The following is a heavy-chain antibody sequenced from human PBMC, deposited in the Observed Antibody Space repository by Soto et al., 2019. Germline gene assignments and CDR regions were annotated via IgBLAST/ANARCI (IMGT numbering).Heavy chain of an antibody. V-gene: IGHV3-64*01. CDR2: ISSNGGST. Sequence: PGGSLRLSCAASGFTFSSYAMHWVRQAPGKGLEYVSAISSNGGSTYYANSVKGRFTISRDNSKNTLYLQMGSLRAEDMAVYYCARTPHRAVADYYFDYWGQGTLVTVSS. J-gene: IGHJ4*02. CDR1: GFTFSSYA. D-gene: IGHD6-19*01. CDR3: ARTPHRAVADYYFDY.